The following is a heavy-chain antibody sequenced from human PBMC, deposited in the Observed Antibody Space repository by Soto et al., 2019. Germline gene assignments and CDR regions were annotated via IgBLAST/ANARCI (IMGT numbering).Heavy chain of an antibody. D-gene: IGHD5-18*01. V-gene: IGHV3-23*01. J-gene: IGHJ6*02. CDR3: AKGGDTAMVRPYYYYGMDV. CDR1: GFTFSSYA. Sequence: LRLSCAASGFTFSSYAMSWVRQAPGKGLEWVSAISGSGGSTYYADSVKGRFTISRDNSKNTLYLQMNSLRAEDTAVYYCAKGGDTAMVRPYYYYGMDVWRQGTTVTAP. CDR2: ISGSGGST.